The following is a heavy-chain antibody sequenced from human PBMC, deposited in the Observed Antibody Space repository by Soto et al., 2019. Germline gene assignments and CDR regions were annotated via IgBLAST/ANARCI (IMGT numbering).Heavy chain of an antibody. Sequence: EVQLVESGGGLVQPGGSLRLSCAASGFTFSSYEMNWVRQAPGKGLEWVSYISSSGSTLYYADSVKGRFTISRDNAKNSLYLQMNSLRAEDTAVYYCARGIAAVGGYYYGMDVWGQGTTVTVSS. CDR3: ARGIAAVGGYYYGMDV. CDR1: GFTFSSYE. CDR2: ISSSGSTL. V-gene: IGHV3-48*03. D-gene: IGHD6-13*01. J-gene: IGHJ6*02.